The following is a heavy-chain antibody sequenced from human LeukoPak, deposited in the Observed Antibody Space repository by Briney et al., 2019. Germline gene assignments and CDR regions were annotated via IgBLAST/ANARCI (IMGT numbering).Heavy chain of an antibody. V-gene: IGHV3-73*01. CDR3: TSDMTTVTTTSPDY. D-gene: IGHD4-17*01. Sequence: PRRSLRPSCAPSGLTSSGFAMHWVRQASGEGREWVGRFRSKAHSSAPTNAGSVKGRFTMSRDDSTNTTYLQMNSLNTEDTAVYYCTSDMTTVTTTSPDYWGQGTLVTVSS. J-gene: IGHJ4*02. CDR1: GLTSSGFA. CDR2: FRSKAHSSAP.